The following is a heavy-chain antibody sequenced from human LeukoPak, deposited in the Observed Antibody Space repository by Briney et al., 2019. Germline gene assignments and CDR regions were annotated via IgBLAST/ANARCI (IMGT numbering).Heavy chain of an antibody. CDR1: GGSISSYY. Sequence: PSETLSLTCTVSGGSISSYYWSWIRQPPGKGLEWIGYIYYSGSTNYNPSLKSRVTISVDTSKNQFSLKLSSVTAADTAVYYCARDGSGGDFDDYYDSSGRLDAFDIWGQGTMVTVSS. D-gene: IGHD3-22*01. J-gene: IGHJ3*02. V-gene: IGHV4-59*01. CDR2: IYYSGST. CDR3: ARDGSGGDFDDYYDSSGRLDAFDI.